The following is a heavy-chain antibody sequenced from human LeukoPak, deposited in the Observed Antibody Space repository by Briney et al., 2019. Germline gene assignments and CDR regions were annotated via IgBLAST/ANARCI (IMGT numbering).Heavy chain of an antibody. V-gene: IGHV1-18*01. J-gene: IGHJ4*02. D-gene: IGHD3-22*01. CDR3: ARVQLGYYDSSGYFSGY. CDR1: GYTFTSYG. Sequence: ASVKVSCKASGYTFTSYGISWVRQAPGQGLEWMGWISAYNGNTNYAQKLQGRVTMTTDTSTSTAYMELRSLRSDDTAVYHCARVQLGYYDSSGYFSGYWGQGTLVTVSS. CDR2: ISAYNGNT.